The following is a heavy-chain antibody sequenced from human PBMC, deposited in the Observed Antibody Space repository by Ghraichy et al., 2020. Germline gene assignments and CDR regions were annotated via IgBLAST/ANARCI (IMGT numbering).Heavy chain of an antibody. Sequence: LTCAASGFTFSSYAMSWVRQAPGKGLEWVSAISGSGGSTYYADSVKGRFTISRDNSKNTLYLQMNSLRAEDTAVYYCAKRRGSSGWYLDYWGQGTLVTVSS. CDR2: ISGSGGST. J-gene: IGHJ4*02. CDR1: GFTFSSYA. D-gene: IGHD6-19*01. V-gene: IGHV3-23*01. CDR3: AKRRGSSGWYLDY.